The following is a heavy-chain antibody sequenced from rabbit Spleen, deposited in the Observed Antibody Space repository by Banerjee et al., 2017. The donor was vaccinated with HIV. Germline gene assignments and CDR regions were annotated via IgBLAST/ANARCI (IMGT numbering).Heavy chain of an antibody. D-gene: IGHD1-1*01. J-gene: IGHJ6*01. CDR3: ARDTSTSFSTYGMDL. CDR2: IDVTTRGSI. CDR1: GLDFSSSYW. Sequence: QEQLVEYGGDLVQPEGSLTLTCKASGLDFSSSYWMCWVRQAPGKGLEWIACIDVTTRGSIHYANWAKGRFTISKTSSTTVTLQMTSLTAADTATYFCARDTSTSFSTYGMDLWGPGTLVTVS. V-gene: IGHV1S45*01.